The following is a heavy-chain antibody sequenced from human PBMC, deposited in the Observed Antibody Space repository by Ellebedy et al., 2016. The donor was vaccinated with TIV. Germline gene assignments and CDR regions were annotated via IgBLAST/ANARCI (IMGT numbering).Heavy chain of an antibody. CDR1: GFSFTSYS. CDR2: ISSGSNYI. V-gene: IGHV3-21*01. J-gene: IGHJ4*02. Sequence: GGSLRLXXAASGFSFTSYSMTWVRQAPGKGLEWVSSISSGSNYIYYGDSVKGRFTISRDNVQNSLYLQMNSLRAEDTAVYYCARISVVLGAATPNFEYWGQGALVTVSS. CDR3: ARISVVLGAATPNFEY. D-gene: IGHD2-15*01.